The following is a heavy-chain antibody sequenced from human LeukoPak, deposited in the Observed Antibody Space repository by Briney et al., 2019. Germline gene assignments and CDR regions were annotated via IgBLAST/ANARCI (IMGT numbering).Heavy chain of an antibody. D-gene: IGHD3-10*01. CDR1: GYTFTSYG. CDR3: ARDPVVRGVIIDY. J-gene: IGHJ4*02. CDR2: ISAYNGNT. Sequence: ASVKVSCKASGYTFTSYGISWVRQAPGQGLEWMGWISAYNGNTNYAQKLQGRVTMTTDTSTRTAYMELRSLGSDDTAVYYCARDPVVRGVIIDYWGQGTLGTVSS. V-gene: IGHV1-18*01.